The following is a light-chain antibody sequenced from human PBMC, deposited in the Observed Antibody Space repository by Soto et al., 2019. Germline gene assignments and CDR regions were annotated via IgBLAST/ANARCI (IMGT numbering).Light chain of an antibody. Sequence: EIVLTQSPATLSLSPGERANHSCRASQSVRSYLAWYQQKPGQAPRLLIHDASSRATGIPARFSGSGSGTDFTLTISSLEPEDFAVYYCQQRTNWPSSTFGQGTRLEIK. J-gene: IGKJ5*01. V-gene: IGKV3-11*01. CDR1: QSVRSY. CDR3: QQRTNWPSST. CDR2: DAS.